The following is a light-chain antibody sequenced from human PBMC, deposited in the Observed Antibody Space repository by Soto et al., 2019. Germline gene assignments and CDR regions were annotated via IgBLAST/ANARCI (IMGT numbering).Light chain of an antibody. V-gene: IGKV3-20*01. CDR3: QQYGSSPLT. J-gene: IGKJ4*01. CDR1: QSVDTL. CDR2: DAS. Sequence: EIVLTQSPATLSLSPGERATLSCRASQSVDTLLAWYQQKPGQAPRLLIYDASNRATDIPARFSGSGSGTDFTLTISRLEPEDFAVYYCQQYGSSPLTFGGGTKVDIK.